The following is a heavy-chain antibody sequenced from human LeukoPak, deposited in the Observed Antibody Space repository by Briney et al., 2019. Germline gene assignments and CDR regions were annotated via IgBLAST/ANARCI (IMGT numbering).Heavy chain of an antibody. Sequence: ASVKDCCKASGYTFTSYGISWVRQAPGQGLEWMGWISAYNGNTNYAQKLHGRVTMTTDTSTSIEYMELRSLRSDDTAVYYCVRDLNGVGIVVVPAAMIDYWGQRTLVTVSS. CDR2: ISAYNGNT. D-gene: IGHD2-2*03. V-gene: IGHV1-18*01. J-gene: IGHJ4*02. CDR1: GYTFTSYG. CDR3: VRDLNGVGIVVVPAAMIDY.